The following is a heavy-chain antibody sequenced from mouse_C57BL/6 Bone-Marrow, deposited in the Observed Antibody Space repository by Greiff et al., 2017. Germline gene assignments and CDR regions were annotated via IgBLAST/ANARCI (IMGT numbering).Heavy chain of an antibody. CDR2: IDPSDSYT. D-gene: IGHD2-2*01. V-gene: IGHV1-50*01. J-gene: IGHJ4*01. Sequence: QVQLQQPGAELVKPGASVQLSCKASGYTFTSYWMQWVKQRPGQGLEWIGEIDPSDSYTHYNQKFKGKATLTVDTSSSTAYMQLSSLSSEDSAVYYCASGRFLGYGYDDYAMDYWGQGTSVTVSS. CDR1: GYTFTSYW. CDR3: ASGRFLGYGYDDYAMDY.